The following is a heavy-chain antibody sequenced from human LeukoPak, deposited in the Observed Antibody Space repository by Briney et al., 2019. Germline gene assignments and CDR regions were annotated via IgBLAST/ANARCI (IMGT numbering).Heavy chain of an antibody. Sequence: GGSPRLSCAASGFTFSSYAMHWVRQAPGKGLEWVAVISYDGSNKYYADSVKGRFTISRDNSKNTLYLQMNSLRAEDTAVYYCAYADYWGQGTLVTVSS. D-gene: IGHD2-2*01. CDR3: AYADY. CDR1: GFTFSSYA. V-gene: IGHV3-30*04. CDR2: ISYDGSNK. J-gene: IGHJ4*02.